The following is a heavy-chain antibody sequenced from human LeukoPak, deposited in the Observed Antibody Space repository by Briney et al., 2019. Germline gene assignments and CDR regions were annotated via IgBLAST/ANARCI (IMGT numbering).Heavy chain of an antibody. V-gene: IGHV1-2*02. J-gene: IGHJ4*02. CDR1: GYTFINYY. D-gene: IGHD1-20*01. Sequence: RASVKVSCKTSGYTFINYYMHWVRQAPGQGPEWVGWINPKSGGTNYAQKFQGRVTMTRDTSISTAYMELSRLRSDDTAVYYCVPGYLEPYFDYWGQGTLVTVSS. CDR2: INPKSGGT. CDR3: VPGYLEPYFDY.